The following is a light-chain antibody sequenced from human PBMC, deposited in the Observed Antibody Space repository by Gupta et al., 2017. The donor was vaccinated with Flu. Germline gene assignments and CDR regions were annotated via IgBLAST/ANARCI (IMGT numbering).Light chain of an antibody. CDR3: CSYAGSDTLV. J-gene: IGLJ3*02. CDR1: SSDVGGYNY. CDR2: DVS. V-gene: IGLV2-11*01. Sequence: QSALTQPRSVSGSPGQSVTISCTGTSSDVGGYNYVSWYQQHPGKAPKLMIYDVSKRPAGVPGRFSGSKSGNTASLTISGLQAEEEADYYCCSYAGSDTLVFGGGTKLTVL.